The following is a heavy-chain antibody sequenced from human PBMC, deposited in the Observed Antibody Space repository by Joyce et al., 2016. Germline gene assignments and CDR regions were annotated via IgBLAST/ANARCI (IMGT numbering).Heavy chain of an antibody. Sequence: QVTLKESGPVLVKPTETLTLTCTVSGFSLSASHVRMGVGWIRQPPGEALEWLTHIFSNDERSSSTSLKSRLTISKDASKRQVVFTMTNMDPVDTATYYCARVLREFIGDYEYFYMDVWGKGTTVTVSS. CDR1: GFSLSASHVRMG. CDR2: IFSNDER. D-gene: IGHD3-10*01. J-gene: IGHJ6*03. CDR3: ARVLREFIGDYEYFYMDV. V-gene: IGHV2-26*01.